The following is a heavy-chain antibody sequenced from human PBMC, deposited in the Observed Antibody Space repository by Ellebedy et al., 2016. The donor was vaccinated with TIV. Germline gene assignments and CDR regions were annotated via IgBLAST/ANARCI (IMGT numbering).Heavy chain of an antibody. Sequence: GESLKISCAATGFTFSQYHMHWVRQAPGKGLEWVALIWFNGQLKYYTDSVNGRFTLSRDNSRSRLFLQMNNLRADDTGVYYCMREVEEGQGDMDVWGQGTTVVVSS. J-gene: IGHJ6*02. CDR2: IWFNGQLK. V-gene: IGHV3-33*01. D-gene: IGHD1-1*01. CDR3: MREVEEGQGDMDV. CDR1: GFTFSQYH.